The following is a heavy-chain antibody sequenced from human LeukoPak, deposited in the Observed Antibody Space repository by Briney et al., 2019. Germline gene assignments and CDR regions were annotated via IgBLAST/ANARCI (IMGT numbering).Heavy chain of an antibody. CDR2: IIPILGIA. V-gene: IGHV1-69*04. CDR1: GGTFSSYA. J-gene: IGHJ6*02. D-gene: IGHD6-6*01. CDR3: ARDRLSSSEPCYYYGMDV. Sequence: SVKVSCKASGGTFSSYAISWVRQAPGQGLEWMGRIIPILGIANYAQKFQGRVTITADKSTSTAYMELSSLRSEDTAVYYCARDRLSSSEPCYYYGMDVWGQGTTVTVSS.